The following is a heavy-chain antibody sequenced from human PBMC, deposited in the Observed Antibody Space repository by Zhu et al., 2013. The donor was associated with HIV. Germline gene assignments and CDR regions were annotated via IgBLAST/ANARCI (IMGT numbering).Heavy chain of an antibody. V-gene: IGHV1-2*04. D-gene: IGHD1-7*01. CDR3: ARHPRTIRRQPTYYFDY. J-gene: IGHJ4*02. CDR2: INPNSGGT. Sequence: QVQLVQSGAEVKKPGASVKVSCKASGYTFTGYYMHWVRQAPGQGLEWMGWINPNSGGTNYAQKFQGWVTVTRDTSISTAYMELSRLRSDDTAVCYCARHPRTIRRQPTYYFDYWGQGTLVTVSS. CDR1: GYTFTGYY.